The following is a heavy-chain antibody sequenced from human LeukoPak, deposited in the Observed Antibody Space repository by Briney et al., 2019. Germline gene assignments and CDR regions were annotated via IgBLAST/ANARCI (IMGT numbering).Heavy chain of an antibody. V-gene: IGHV3-30*04. Sequence: GGSLRLSCAASGFTFSSYAMHWVRQAPGKGLEWVAVISYDGSNKYYADSVKGRFTISRDNSKNTLYLQMNSLRAEDTAVYYCARNGPGYSSSWYYYYIDVWGKGTTVTVSS. CDR1: GFTFSSYA. J-gene: IGHJ6*03. CDR2: ISYDGSNK. D-gene: IGHD6-13*01. CDR3: ARNGPGYSSSWYYYYIDV.